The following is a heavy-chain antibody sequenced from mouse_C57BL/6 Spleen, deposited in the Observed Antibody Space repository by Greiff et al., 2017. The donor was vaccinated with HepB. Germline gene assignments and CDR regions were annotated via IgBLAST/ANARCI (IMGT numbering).Heavy chain of an antibody. J-gene: IGHJ2*01. V-gene: IGHV5-17*01. CDR3: ARMDYYGGYFDY. D-gene: IGHD1-2*01. Sequence: EVQLQESGGGLVKPGGSLKLSCAASGFTFSDYGMHWVRQAPEKGLEWVAYISSGSSTIYYADTVKGRFTISRDNAKNTLFLQMTSLRSEDTAMYYCARMDYYGGYFDYWGQGTTLTVSS. CDR2: ISSGSSTI. CDR1: GFTFSDYG.